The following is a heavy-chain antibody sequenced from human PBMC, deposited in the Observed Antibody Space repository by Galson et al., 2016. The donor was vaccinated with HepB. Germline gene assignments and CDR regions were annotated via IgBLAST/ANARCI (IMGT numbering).Heavy chain of an antibody. D-gene: IGHD3-3*01. Sequence: SETLSLTCTVSGGSISSYYWSWIRQPPGKGLEWIGYIYYRGSTNYNSSLKSRVTISIDTSKNQFSLKLNSVTAADTAVYYCDRGSILRFLEWLPHFDSWGQGTLVTVSS. V-gene: IGHV4-59*01. CDR3: DRGSILRFLEWLPHFDS. CDR1: GGSISSYY. CDR2: IYYRGST. J-gene: IGHJ4*02.